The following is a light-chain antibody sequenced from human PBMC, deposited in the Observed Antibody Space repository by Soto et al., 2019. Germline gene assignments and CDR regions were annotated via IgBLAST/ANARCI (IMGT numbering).Light chain of an antibody. V-gene: IGLV2-18*02. CDR2: EVS. Sequence: QSALTQPPSVSGSPGQSVTISCTGTSSDVGSYNRVSWYQQSPGTAPKLMIYEVSNRPSGVPDRFSGSKSGNTASLTISGLQAEDEADYYCCSYTSSSTYVFGTGTKVTV. J-gene: IGLJ1*01. CDR1: SSDVGSYNR. CDR3: CSYTSSSTYV.